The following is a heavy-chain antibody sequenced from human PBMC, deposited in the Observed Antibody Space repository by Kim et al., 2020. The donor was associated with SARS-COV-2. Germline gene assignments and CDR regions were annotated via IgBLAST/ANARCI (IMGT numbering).Heavy chain of an antibody. CDR1: GFTFSDYG. Sequence: GGSLRLSCAASGFTFSDYGMNWVRQAPGKGLEWVSSSSSSNSYKYYADSVKGRFTISRDNAKNSLYLQMNSLRAEDTAVYYCARGRPGWSGYYPDWFDPWGQGTLVTVSS. CDR3: ARGRPGWSGYYPDWFDP. D-gene: IGHD3-3*01. CDR2: SSSSNSYK. J-gene: IGHJ5*02. V-gene: IGHV3-21*01.